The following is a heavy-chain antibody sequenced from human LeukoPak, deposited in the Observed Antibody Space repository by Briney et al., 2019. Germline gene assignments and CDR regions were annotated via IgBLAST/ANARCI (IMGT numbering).Heavy chain of an antibody. V-gene: IGHV1-69*08. CDR3: TRVNLRGSQYNWFDP. CDR2: ITPIINSA. Sequence: SVKVSCKTSGGTFRSHIFSWVRQAPGQGLEWMGRITPIINSAKYAQKFRDRLTITADTSTGTAYMELSSLTSEDTALYYCTRVNLRGSQYNWFDPWGQGTLVTVSS. CDR1: GGTFRSHI. J-gene: IGHJ5*02. D-gene: IGHD1-26*01.